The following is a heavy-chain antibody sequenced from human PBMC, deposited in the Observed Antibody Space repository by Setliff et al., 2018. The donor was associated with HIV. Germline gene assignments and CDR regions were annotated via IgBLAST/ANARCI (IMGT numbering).Heavy chain of an antibody. V-gene: IGHV4-39*01. D-gene: IGHD3-10*01. J-gene: IGHJ4*02. Sequence: PSETLSLTCTVSGGSISSSSYYWGWIRQPPGKGLEWIGSIYYSGSTYYTPSLKSRVTISVDTSKNQFSLKLSSVTAADTAVYYCARHEWFGELSTDYWGQGTLVTVSS. CDR3: ARHEWFGELSTDY. CDR1: GGSISSSSYY. CDR2: IYYSGST.